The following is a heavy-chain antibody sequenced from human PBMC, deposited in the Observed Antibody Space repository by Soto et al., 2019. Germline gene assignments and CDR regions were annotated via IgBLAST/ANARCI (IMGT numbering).Heavy chain of an antibody. V-gene: IGHV3-43*01. CDR1: GFTFDDYT. J-gene: IGHJ6*02. CDR2: ISWDGGST. CDR3: AKDTLGAVPYYYYYGMDV. D-gene: IGHD1-26*01. Sequence: PGGSLRLSCAASGFTFDDYTMHWVRQAPGKGLEWVSLISWDGGSTYYADSVKGRFTISRDNSKNSLYLQMNSLRTEDTALYYCAKDTLGAVPYYYYYGMDVWGQGTTVTVSS.